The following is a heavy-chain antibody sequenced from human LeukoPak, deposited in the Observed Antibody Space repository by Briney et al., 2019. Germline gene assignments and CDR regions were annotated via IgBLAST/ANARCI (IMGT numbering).Heavy chain of an antibody. D-gene: IGHD6-19*01. J-gene: IGHJ1*01. Sequence: SETLSLTCTVSGGSISTYYWSWIRQAPGKGLEWIGNIYYSGITSYNPSLKSRVTISVDTSKNQFSLKLSSVTAADTAVYYCAKSAGYSSAWGYFQYWGQGTLVTVSS. V-gene: IGHV4-59*01. CDR2: IYYSGIT. CDR3: AKSAGYSSAWGYFQY. CDR1: GGSISTYY.